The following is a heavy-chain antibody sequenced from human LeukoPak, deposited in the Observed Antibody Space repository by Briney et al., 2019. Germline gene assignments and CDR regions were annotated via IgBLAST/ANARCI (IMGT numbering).Heavy chain of an antibody. CDR1: GGTFSSYA. D-gene: IGHD3-22*01. Sequence: ASMKVSCKASGGTFSSYAISWVRQAPGQGLEWMGGIIPIFGTANYAQKFQGKVTITADESTSTAYMELSSLRSEDTAVYYCARGWDYDSGGRPTAYVYWGQGTLVSVSS. CDR3: ARGWDYDSGGRPTAYVY. CDR2: IIPIFGTA. J-gene: IGHJ4*02. V-gene: IGHV1-69*13.